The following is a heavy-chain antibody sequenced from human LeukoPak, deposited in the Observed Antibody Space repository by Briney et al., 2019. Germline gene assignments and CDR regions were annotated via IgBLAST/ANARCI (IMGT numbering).Heavy chain of an antibody. V-gene: IGHV3-30-3*01. J-gene: IGHJ4*02. CDR2: ISYDGSNK. CDR3: ARGDYYGSGSYQYYFDY. Sequence: GGSLRLSCAASGFTFSSYAMHWVRQAPGKGLEWVAVISYDGSNKYYADSVKGRFTISRDNSKNTLYLQMNSLRAEDTAVYYCARGDYYGSGSYQYYFDYWGQGTLVTVSP. CDR1: GFTFSSYA. D-gene: IGHD3-10*01.